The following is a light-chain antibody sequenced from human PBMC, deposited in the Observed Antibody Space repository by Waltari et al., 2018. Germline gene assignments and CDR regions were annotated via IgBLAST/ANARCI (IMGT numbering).Light chain of an antibody. V-gene: IGKV3-15*01. CDR1: QSVGSN. J-gene: IGKJ4*01. CDR2: AAS. Sequence: EIVMTQSPATLSVSPGERATISCRSSQSVGSNLAWYQQKPGQAPRLLIYAASTRATGIPARFSGSGSGTEFTLTISSLQSEDFAVYYCQQYNSWPLTFGGGTKVEIK. CDR3: QQYNSWPLT.